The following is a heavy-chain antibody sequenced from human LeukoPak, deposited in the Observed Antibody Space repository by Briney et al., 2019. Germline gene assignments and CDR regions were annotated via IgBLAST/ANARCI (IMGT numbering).Heavy chain of an antibody. Sequence: SETLSLTCTVSGASIGTYYWSWIRQPPGKGLEWIGYISPNGYTLYTPSLGGRVTISRDTSANQFSLILSSVTAADTAIYYCTRHDVVPVIGHGMAVWGQGTTVTVSS. CDR3: TRHDVVPVIGHGMAV. D-gene: IGHD2-2*01. V-gene: IGHV4-59*08. J-gene: IGHJ6*02. CDR2: ISPNGYT. CDR1: GASIGTYY.